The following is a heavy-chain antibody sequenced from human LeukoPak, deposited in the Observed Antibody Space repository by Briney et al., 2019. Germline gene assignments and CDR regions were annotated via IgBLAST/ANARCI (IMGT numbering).Heavy chain of an antibody. Sequence: GGSLRLSCAASGFTFSDYTMQWVRQAPGKGLEWVALLPPDGSYQYYADSLKGRFTISRDNAKNSLYLEMNSLRAEDTAVYYCARDRDPQAFDIWGQGTMVTVSS. J-gene: IGHJ3*02. CDR3: ARDRDPQAFDI. V-gene: IGHV3-30*04. CDR1: GFTFSDYT. CDR2: LPPDGSYQ.